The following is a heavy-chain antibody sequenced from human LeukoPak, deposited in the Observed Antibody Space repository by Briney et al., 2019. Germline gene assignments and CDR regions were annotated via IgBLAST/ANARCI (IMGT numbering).Heavy chain of an antibody. D-gene: IGHD6-13*01. CDR1: GFIFSTYA. V-gene: IGHV3-23*01. J-gene: IGHJ4*02. CDR3: AKDASSWRGYYDH. CDR2: ISGSAGST. Sequence: PGGSLRLSCAASGFIFSTYAMSWVRQAPGKGREWVSTISGSAGSTNYADSVRGRFTISRDNSKNTLYLQMNSLRAEDTAVYYCAKDASSWRGYYDHWGQGTLVTVSS.